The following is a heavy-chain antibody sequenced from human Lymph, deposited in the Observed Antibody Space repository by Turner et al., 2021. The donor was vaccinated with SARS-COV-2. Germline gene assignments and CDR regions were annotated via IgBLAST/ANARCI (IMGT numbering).Heavy chain of an antibody. V-gene: IGHV1-8*01. CDR1: GYTFTRYD. Sequence: QVQLVQSGAEVKKPGASVKVSCMASGYTFTRYDINWVRQATGQGLEWMGWMDTNSGNTGDAQKFQGRVTMTRNTSISTAYMELSSLRSEDTAVYYCARAAQVTVWFDPWGQGTLVTVSS. CDR2: MDTNSGNT. CDR3: ARAAQVTVWFDP. D-gene: IGHD2-21*02. J-gene: IGHJ5*02.